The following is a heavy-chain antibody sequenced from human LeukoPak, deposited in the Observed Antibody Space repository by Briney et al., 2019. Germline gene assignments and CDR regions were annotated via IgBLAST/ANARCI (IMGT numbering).Heavy chain of an antibody. J-gene: IGHJ3*02. CDR3: ARSYCSSTSCYAVGAVDI. CDR2: VYNSGST. Sequence: SETLSLTCTVSGGSITSSSYYWGWIRQPPGKGLEWIGSVYNSGSTYYNPSLKSRVTLSVDTSKNQFSLNLRSVTDADMAVYYCARSYCSSTSCYAVGAVDIWGQGTIVTVSS. CDR1: GGSITSSSYY. V-gene: IGHV4-39*01. D-gene: IGHD2-2*01.